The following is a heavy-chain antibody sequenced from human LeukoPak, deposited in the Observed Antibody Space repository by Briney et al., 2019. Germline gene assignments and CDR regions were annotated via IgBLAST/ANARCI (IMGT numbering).Heavy chain of an antibody. Sequence: GGSLRLSCAASGFTFSSYWMHWVRQAPGKRLVWVSRINSDGSSTSYADSVKGRFTISRDNAKNSLFLQMNSLRAEDTAVYYCARERIATASAGDYWGQGTLVTVSS. D-gene: IGHD6-13*01. J-gene: IGHJ4*02. CDR1: GFTFSSYW. V-gene: IGHV3-74*01. CDR2: INSDGSST. CDR3: ARERIATASAGDY.